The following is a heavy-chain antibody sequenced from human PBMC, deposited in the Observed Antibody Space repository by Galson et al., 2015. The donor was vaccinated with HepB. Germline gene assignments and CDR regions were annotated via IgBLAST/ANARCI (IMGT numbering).Heavy chain of an antibody. Sequence: SGAEVKKPGESLKISCEGSGYTFTSYWIGWVRQMPGKGLEWMGIIYPGDSDTRYSPSFQGQVTISADRSISTGYLQWSSLKASDTAIYYCARVQYSGSGNYYNAFDIWGQGTMVTVSS. D-gene: IGHD1-26*01. CDR3: ARVQYSGSGNYYNAFDI. J-gene: IGHJ3*02. CDR1: GYTFTSYW. V-gene: IGHV5-51*01. CDR2: IYPGDSDT.